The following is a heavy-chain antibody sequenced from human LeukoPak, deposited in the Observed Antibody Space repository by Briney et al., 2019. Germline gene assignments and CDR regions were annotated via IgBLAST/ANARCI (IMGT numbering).Heavy chain of an antibody. CDR2: IRSKAKSYAK. CDR1: GFTLSGSA. Sequence: GGSLRLSCAASGFTLSGSAMHGVRQASGKGVEWVGRIRSKAKSYAKAYAATVKGRCTISRDESKNTAYPQMNSLKAEDTGVYYCTTHYYDFWSGPLFLDCWGQGTLVSVSS. D-gene: IGHD3-3*01. J-gene: IGHJ4*02. V-gene: IGHV3-73*01. CDR3: TTHYYDFWSGPLFLDC.